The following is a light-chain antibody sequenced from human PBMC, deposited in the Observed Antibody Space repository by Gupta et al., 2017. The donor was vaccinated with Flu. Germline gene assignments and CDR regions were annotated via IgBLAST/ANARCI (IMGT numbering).Light chain of an antibody. CDR2: QNG. J-gene: IGLJ2*01. V-gene: IGLV3-1*01. Sequence: SELTPPPSVSVSAAQTASITCSRDKLGDKYDCWYQQKPGQSPVLVIYQNGKRPAGIPDRFSGSNARNTATMTISGAAAMEEADYYDQAWGSSTVVFGGGTKLTVL. CDR3: QAWGSSTVV. CDR1: KLGDKY.